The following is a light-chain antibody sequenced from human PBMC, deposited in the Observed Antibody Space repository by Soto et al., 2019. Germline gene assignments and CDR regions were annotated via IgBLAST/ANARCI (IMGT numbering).Light chain of an antibody. CDR2: GAS. V-gene: IGKV3-20*01. CDR3: QRYGSSLFT. Sequence: EIVLTQSPGTLSLSPGERATLSCRASQSVSSSYLAWYQQKPGQAPRLLIYGASSRATGIPVRFSGSGSGTDFTLTISRLEPEDFEVYYCQRYGSSLFTFGPGTKVDIK. J-gene: IGKJ3*01. CDR1: QSVSSSY.